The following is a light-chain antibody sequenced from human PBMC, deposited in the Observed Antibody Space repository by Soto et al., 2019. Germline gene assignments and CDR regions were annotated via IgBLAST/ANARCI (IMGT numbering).Light chain of an antibody. CDR2: SHN. V-gene: IGLV1-44*01. CDR1: SSNIGSNT. J-gene: IGLJ2*01. Sequence: QSALTQPPSASGAPGQRVTISCSGGSSNIGSNTVNWYQHLPGTAPKLLIYSHNQRPSGVPDRFSGSKSGTSASLAISGLQSDDEADYYCAVWDDSLSGQVVFGGGTQLTVL. CDR3: AVWDDSLSGQVV.